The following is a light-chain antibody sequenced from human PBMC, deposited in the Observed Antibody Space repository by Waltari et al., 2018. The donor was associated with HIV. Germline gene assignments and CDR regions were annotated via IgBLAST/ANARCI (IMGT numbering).Light chain of an antibody. Sequence: QSALTQPASVSGSPGQSITITCTGTGSDGGANNYVSWYQQHPGKAPKLMISEVTKRPSGVSNLFSGSKSGNTASLTISGLQAEDEADYYCSSYSSSSTWIFGGGTKLTVL. CDR3: SSYSSSSTWI. V-gene: IGLV2-14*01. CDR1: GSDGGANNY. J-gene: IGLJ2*01. CDR2: EVT.